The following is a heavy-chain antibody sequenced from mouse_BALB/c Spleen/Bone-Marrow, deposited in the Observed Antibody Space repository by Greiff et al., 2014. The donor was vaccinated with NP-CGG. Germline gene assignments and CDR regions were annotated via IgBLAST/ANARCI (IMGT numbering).Heavy chain of an antibody. D-gene: IGHD2-3*01. Sequence: EVQVVESGAELVKPGASVELSCTASGFNIKDTYMHWVKQRPEQGLEWIGGIDPANGNTKYDPKFLGKATITADTSSNTAYLQLSSLTSEDTAVYYCVRGGWLLLFAYWGQGTLVTVSA. V-gene: IGHV14-3*02. CDR2: IDPANGNT. J-gene: IGHJ3*01. CDR3: VRGGWLLLFAY. CDR1: GFNIKDTY.